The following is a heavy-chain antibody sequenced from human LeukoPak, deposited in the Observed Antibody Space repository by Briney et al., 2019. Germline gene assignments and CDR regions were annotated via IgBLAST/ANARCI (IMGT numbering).Heavy chain of an antibody. J-gene: IGHJ5*02. CDR2: IIPIFGTA. Sequence: ASVKVSCKPSGGTFSSYAISWVRQAPGQGLEWMGGIIPIFGTANYTQKFQGRVTITTDESTSTAYMELSSLRSEDTAVYYCAKADYGDYTVDPWGQGTLVTVSS. V-gene: IGHV1-69*05. D-gene: IGHD4-17*01. CDR1: GGTFSSYA. CDR3: AKADYGDYTVDP.